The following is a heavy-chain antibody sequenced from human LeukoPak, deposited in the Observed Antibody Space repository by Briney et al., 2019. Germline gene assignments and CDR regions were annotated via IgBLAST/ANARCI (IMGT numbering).Heavy chain of an antibody. Sequence: ASVKVSCKASGYTFTGYYMHWVRQAPGQGLEWMGWINPNSGGTDYAQKFQGRATMTRDTSISTAYMELSRLRSDDTAVYYCARLWLRFGFDYWGQGTLVTVSS. V-gene: IGHV1-2*02. CDR1: GYTFTGYY. D-gene: IGHD5-12*01. J-gene: IGHJ4*02. CDR2: INPNSGGT. CDR3: ARLWLRFGFDY.